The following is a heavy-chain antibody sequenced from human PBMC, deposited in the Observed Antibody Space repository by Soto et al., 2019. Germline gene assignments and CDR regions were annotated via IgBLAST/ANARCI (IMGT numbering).Heavy chain of an antibody. Sequence: SETLSLTCTVSGGSISSGGYYWSWIRQHPGKGLEWIGYIYYSGSTYYNPSLKSRVTISVDTSKNQFSLKLSSVTAADTAVYYCARQMTTVFRDPGIFDYWGQGTLVTVSS. CDR2: IYYSGST. V-gene: IGHV4-31*03. D-gene: IGHD4-17*01. CDR1: GGSISSGGYY. J-gene: IGHJ4*02. CDR3: ARQMTTVFRDPGIFDY.